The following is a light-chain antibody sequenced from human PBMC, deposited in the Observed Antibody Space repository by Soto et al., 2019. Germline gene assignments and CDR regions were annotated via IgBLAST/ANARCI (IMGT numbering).Light chain of an antibody. CDR2: EVT. CDR1: SSDVGGYDF. Sequence: SVLTQPPSASGSPGQSVTISCTGTSSDVGGYDFVSWYQQHPGKAPKLMIYEVTKRPSGVPDRFSGSKSGNTASLTVSGLQAEDEADYYCTSYAGSNNVLFGGGTKLTVL. V-gene: IGLV2-8*01. CDR3: TSYAGSNNVL. J-gene: IGLJ2*01.